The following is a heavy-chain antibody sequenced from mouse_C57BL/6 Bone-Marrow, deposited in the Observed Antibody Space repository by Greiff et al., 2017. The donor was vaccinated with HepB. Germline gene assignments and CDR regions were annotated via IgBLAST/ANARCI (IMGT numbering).Heavy chain of an antibody. CDR1: GYTFTDYN. CDR3: ARNPSYYDYDWFAY. J-gene: IGHJ3*01. D-gene: IGHD2-4*01. CDR2: INPNNGGT. V-gene: IGHV1-18*01. Sequence: EVKLQQSGPELVKPGASVKIPCKASGYTFTDYNMDWVKQSHGKSLEWIGDINPNNGGTSYNQKFKGKATLTVDKSSSTAYMELRSLTSEDSAVYYCARNPSYYDYDWFAYWGQGTLVTVSA.